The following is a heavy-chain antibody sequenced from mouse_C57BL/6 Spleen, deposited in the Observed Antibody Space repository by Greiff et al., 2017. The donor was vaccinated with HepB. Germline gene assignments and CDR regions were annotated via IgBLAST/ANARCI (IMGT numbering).Heavy chain of an antibody. V-gene: IGHV14-4*01. CDR1: GFNIKDDY. J-gene: IGHJ2*01. D-gene: IGHD1-1*01. Sequence: EVQLQQSGAELVRPGASVKLSCTASGFNIKDDYMHWVKQRPEQGLEWIGWIDPENGDTEYASKFQGKATITADTSSNTAYLQLSSLTSGDTAVYYCTSYYGSSQYYFDYWGQSTTLTVSS. CDR3: TSYYGSSQYYFDY. CDR2: IDPENGDT.